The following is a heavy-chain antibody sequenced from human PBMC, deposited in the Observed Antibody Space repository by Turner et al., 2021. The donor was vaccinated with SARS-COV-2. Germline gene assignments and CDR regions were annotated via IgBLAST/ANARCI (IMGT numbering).Heavy chain of an antibody. CDR3: SVGRDDLNMDV. J-gene: IGHJ6*02. D-gene: IGHD3-3*01. Sequence: QVQLVQSGAEVKKPGASVKVSCKASGYTFPDHYIHWVRQAPGQGLEWMGWINPDSGDANFAQKFQGRVTMTRDTSISTAYMELSGLRSDDTAIYSCSVGRDDLNMDVWGQGTTVTVSS. CDR2: INPDSGDA. CDR1: GYTFPDHY. V-gene: IGHV1-2*02.